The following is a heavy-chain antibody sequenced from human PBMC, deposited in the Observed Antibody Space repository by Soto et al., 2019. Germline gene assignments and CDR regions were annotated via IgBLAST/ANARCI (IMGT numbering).Heavy chain of an antibody. D-gene: IGHD1-26*01. J-gene: IGHJ6*02. CDR3: GRSVVGATGEILYNAMDV. Sequence: QVQLVQSGAEVKKPGASVKVSCKASGYTFTTYALHWVRQAPGQRPEWMGWINPASGHSKYSKRFQDRVTITRDTSASTGYMELSSLRSEDTAVYYCGRSVVGATGEILYNAMDVWGQGSTLTVSS. V-gene: IGHV1-3*01. CDR2: INPASGHS. CDR1: GYTFTTYA.